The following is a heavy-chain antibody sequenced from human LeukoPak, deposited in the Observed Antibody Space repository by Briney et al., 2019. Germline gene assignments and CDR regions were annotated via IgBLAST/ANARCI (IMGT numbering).Heavy chain of an antibody. D-gene: IGHD3-22*01. CDR3: ARVENLQYYYDSGGYYWWEDY. CDR1: GYTFTSYG. J-gene: IGHJ4*02. Sequence: ASVKVSCKASGYTFTSYGISWVRQAPGQGLEWMGWISAYNGNTNYAQKLQGRVTMTTDTSTSTAYMELRSLRSDDTAVYYCARVENLQYYYDSGGYYWWEDYWGQGTLVTVSS. CDR2: ISAYNGNT. V-gene: IGHV1-18*01.